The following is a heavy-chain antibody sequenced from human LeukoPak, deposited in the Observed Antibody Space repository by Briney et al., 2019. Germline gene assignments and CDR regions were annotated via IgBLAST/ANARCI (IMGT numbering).Heavy chain of an antibody. Sequence: GGSLRLSCAASGFTFSSYDIHWVRQAPGKGLEWVAFIRYDGSNKYYADSVRGRFTISRDNSKNTLYLQMNIVRADDTAVYYCARGGGSGYYGSAFDVWGQGTTVSVSS. CDR2: IRYDGSNK. CDR3: ARGGGSGYYGSAFDV. D-gene: IGHD5-12*01. V-gene: IGHV3-30*02. CDR1: GFTFSSYD. J-gene: IGHJ3*01.